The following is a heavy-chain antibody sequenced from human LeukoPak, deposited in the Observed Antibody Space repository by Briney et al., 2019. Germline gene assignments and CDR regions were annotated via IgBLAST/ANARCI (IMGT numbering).Heavy chain of an antibody. J-gene: IGHJ3*02. CDR2: IYYSGST. V-gene: IGHV4-30-4*08. D-gene: IGHD3-9*01. CDR3: ARGFEGHYAFDI. Sequence: SETLSLTCSVSGDSISSRDYYWSWIRQPPGKGLEWIGYIYYSGSTSYNPSLKSRVTISVDTSKNQFSLRLSSVTAADTAVYYCARGFEGHYAFDIWGQGTMVTVSS. CDR1: GDSISSRDYY.